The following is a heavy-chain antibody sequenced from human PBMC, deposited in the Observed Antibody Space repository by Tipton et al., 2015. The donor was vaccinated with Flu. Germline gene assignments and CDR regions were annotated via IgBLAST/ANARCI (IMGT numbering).Heavy chain of an antibody. CDR2: IYYSGST. D-gene: IGHD2-8*01. CDR1: GGSISSGGYY. Sequence: LRLSCTVSGGSISSGGYYWSWIRQHPGKGLEWIGYIYYSGSTYYNPSLKSRVTISVDTSKNQFSLKLSSVTAADTAVYYCARGGTRAFMAYGMDVWGQGTPVPVSS. J-gene: IGHJ6*02. V-gene: IGHV4-31*02. CDR3: ARGGTRAFMAYGMDV.